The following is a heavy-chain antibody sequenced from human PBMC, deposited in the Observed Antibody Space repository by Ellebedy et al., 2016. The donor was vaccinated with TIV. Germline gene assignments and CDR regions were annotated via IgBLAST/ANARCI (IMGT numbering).Heavy chain of an antibody. D-gene: IGHD3-22*01. CDR1: GYTFTSYG. J-gene: IGHJ4*02. CDR2: ISAYNGNT. V-gene: IGHV1-18*04. CDR3: ARDSRRNLAYYYDSSGYYPFDY. Sequence: ASVKVSCXASGYTFTSYGISWVRQAPGQGLEWMGWISAYNGNTNYAQKLQGRVTMTTDTSTSTAYMELRSLRSDDTAVYYCARDSRRNLAYYYDSSGYYPFDYWGQGTLVTVSS.